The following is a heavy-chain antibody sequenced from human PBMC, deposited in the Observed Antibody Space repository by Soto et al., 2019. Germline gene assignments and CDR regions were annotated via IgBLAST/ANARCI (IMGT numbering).Heavy chain of an antibody. CDR3: TRRGCSTTGCYFN. CDR2: INGDGSSI. D-gene: IGHD2-2*01. J-gene: IGHJ4*02. Sequence: EVGLVESGGDLVQPGGSLRLSCAASGFPFSSYWMHWVRQAPGKGLEWVSRINGDGSSINYADSVKGRFTISRDNAKNTLYLQMNSLRVEDAAVYYCTRRGCSTTGCYFNWGRGTLVTVSS. V-gene: IGHV3-74*01. CDR1: GFPFSSYW.